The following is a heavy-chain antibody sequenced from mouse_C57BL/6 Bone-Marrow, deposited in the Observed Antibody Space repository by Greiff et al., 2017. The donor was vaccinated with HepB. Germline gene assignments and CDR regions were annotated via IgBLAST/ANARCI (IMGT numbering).Heavy chain of an antibody. J-gene: IGHJ3*01. Sequence: EVKLLESGPGLVKPSQSLSLTCSVTGYSITSGYYWNWIRQFPGNKLEWMGYISYDGSNNYNPSLKNRISITRDTSKNQFFLKLNSVTTEDTATYYCARVTGGGFAYWGQGTLVTVSA. D-gene: IGHD4-1*01. CDR2: ISYDGSN. V-gene: IGHV3-6*01. CDR3: ARVTGGGFAY. CDR1: GYSITSGYY.